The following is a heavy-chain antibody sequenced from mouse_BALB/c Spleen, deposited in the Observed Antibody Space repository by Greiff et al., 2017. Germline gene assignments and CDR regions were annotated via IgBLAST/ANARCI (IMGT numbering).Heavy chain of an antibody. J-gene: IGHJ4*01. CDR1: GFTFSDYY. V-gene: IGHV5-4*02. CDR2: ISDGGSYT. CDR3: AISLYGDY. D-gene: IGHD1-1*02. Sequence: EVKLMESGGGLVKPGGSLKLSCAASGFTFSDYYMYWVRQTPEKRLEWVATISDGGSYTYYPDSVKGRFTISRDNAKNNLYLQMSSLKSEDTAMYYCAISLYGDYWGQGTSVTVSS.